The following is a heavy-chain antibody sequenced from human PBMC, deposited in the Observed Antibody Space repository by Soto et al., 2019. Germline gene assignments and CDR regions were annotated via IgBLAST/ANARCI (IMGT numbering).Heavy chain of an antibody. D-gene: IGHD2-15*01. Sequence: SETLSLTCAVSGGSISSGGYSWSWIRQPPGKGLEWIGYIYHSGSTYYNPSLMSRVTILVDRSKNQFSLKLSSVTAADTAVYYCARGEVVALGYWGQGTLVTVSS. V-gene: IGHV4-30-2*01. CDR1: GGSISSGGYS. CDR2: IYHSGST. CDR3: ARGEVVALGY. J-gene: IGHJ4*02.